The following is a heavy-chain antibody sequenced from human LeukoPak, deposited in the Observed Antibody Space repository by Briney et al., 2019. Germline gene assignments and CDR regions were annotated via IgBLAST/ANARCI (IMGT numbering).Heavy chain of an antibody. Sequence: GSLRLSCAASGFTFSSYAMSWVRQAPGKGLEWVSAISGSGGSTYYADSVKGRFTISRDNSKTTLYLQMNSLRAEDTAVYYCAKEGIQLFFYGMDVWGQGTTVTVSS. CDR3: AKEGIQLFFYGMDV. J-gene: IGHJ6*02. V-gene: IGHV3-23*01. CDR1: GFTFSSYA. D-gene: IGHD5-18*01. CDR2: ISGSGGST.